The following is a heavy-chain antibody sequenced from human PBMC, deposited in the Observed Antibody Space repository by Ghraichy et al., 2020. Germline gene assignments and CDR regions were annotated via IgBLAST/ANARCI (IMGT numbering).Heavy chain of an antibody. CDR3: ARDRMDIIVVPADYYYYAMDV. CDR1: GFTFSDYS. Sequence: GVLNISCAASGFTFSDYSVHWVRQAPGRGLEWVSSISSRSTYIYYADSVKGRFTISRDNAKNSLNLQMSSLRAEDTGVYYCARDRMDIIVVPADYYYYAMDVWGHGTTVTVSS. D-gene: IGHD2-2*03. V-gene: IGHV3-21*06. J-gene: IGHJ6*02. CDR2: ISSRSTYI.